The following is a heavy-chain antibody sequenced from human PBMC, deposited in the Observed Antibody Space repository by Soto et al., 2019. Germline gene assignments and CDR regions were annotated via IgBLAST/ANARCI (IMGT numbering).Heavy chain of an antibody. CDR3: ATSKGGVSTGPTTY. V-gene: IGHV3-48*04. CDR2: IDSGSRTM. D-gene: IGHD1-26*01. CDR1: GFTFMSYS. Sequence: EVQLVESGGDLVQPGGSLRLSCVVSGFTFMSYSMNWVRQAPGKGLEWISCIDSGSRTMDYAESVKGRFTISRDNAKNTMYLQMNSLRVEDKAVYYCATSKGGVSTGPTTYWGQGTLVTVAS. J-gene: IGHJ4*02.